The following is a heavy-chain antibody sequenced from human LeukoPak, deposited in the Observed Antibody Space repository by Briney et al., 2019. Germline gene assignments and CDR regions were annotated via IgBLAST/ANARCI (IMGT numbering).Heavy chain of an antibody. CDR1: GGSISSSSYY. CDR2: IYYSGST. J-gene: IGHJ5*01. V-gene: IGHV4-39*01. CDR3: SRQVFAGGTNSSSWYRRGHWFDS. D-gene: IGHD6-13*01. Sequence: SETLSLTCTGSGGSISSSSYYWGWIRQPPAKGLELIGSIYYSGSTYYNPSLKSRVTISVDTSKNQFSLKLSSMTAADTAVYYCSRQVFAGGTNSSSWYRRGHWFDSWGQGILVTVSS.